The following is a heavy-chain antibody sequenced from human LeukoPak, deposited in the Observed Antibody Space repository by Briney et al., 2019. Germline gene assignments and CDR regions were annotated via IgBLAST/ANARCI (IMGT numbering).Heavy chain of an antibody. CDR3: ASQIVVVPAAMGGWFDP. V-gene: IGHV4-34*01. Sequence: PSETLSLTCAVYGGSFSGYYWSWIRQPPGKGLEWIGEINHSGSTNYNPSLKSRVTISVDTSKNQFSLKLSSVTAADTAVYYCASQIVVVPAAMGGWFDPWGPGTLVTVSS. J-gene: IGHJ5*02. D-gene: IGHD2-2*01. CDR2: INHSGST. CDR1: GGSFSGYY.